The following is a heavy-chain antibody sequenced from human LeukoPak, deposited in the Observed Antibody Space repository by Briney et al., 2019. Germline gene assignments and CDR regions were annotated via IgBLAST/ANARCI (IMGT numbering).Heavy chain of an antibody. CDR3: ARWAASGTGLDY. D-gene: IGHD2-8*02. CDR2: IYPGDSDT. V-gene: IGHV5-51*01. CDR1: GYNFNIYW. Sequence: GESLKIPCKGSGYNFNIYWIGWVRQMPGERLEWMGIIYPGDSDTRYSPSLQGQVTISADKSISTAYLQWSSLKASDTAMYYCARWAASGTGLDYWGQGTLATVSS. J-gene: IGHJ4*02.